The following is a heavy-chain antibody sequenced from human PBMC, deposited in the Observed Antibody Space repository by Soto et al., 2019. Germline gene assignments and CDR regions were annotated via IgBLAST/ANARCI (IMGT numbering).Heavy chain of an antibody. CDR3: ARERISVAGTILYDFDL. Sequence: QGQLVESGGGVVQPGRSLRLSCAASGFTFSTYGMHWFRQAPGKGLEWVALIWYDGTNRYYADSVKGRFSISRDNTKNTRYVQMNSLRAEDTAVYFCARERISVAGTILYDFDLWGQGTPVTVSS. CDR2: IWYDGTNR. CDR1: GFTFSTYG. J-gene: IGHJ4*02. V-gene: IGHV3-33*01. D-gene: IGHD6-19*01.